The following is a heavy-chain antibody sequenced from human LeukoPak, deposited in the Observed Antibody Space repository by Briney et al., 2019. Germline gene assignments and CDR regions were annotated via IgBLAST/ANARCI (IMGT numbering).Heavy chain of an antibody. CDR1: GGSISSYY. CDR3: ARHGSGSSLALYP. CDR2: IAYSGST. Sequence: PSETLSLTCTVFGGSISSYYWGWIRQPPGRGLEWLGYIAYSGSTSYNPSLKSRVTISLGTSRNQFSLKLTSVTAADTAVYYCARHGSGSSLALYPWGQGTLVTVSS. D-gene: IGHD3-10*01. J-gene: IGHJ5*02. V-gene: IGHV4-59*08.